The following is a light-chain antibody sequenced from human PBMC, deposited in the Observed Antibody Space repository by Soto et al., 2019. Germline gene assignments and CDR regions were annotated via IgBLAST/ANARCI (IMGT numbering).Light chain of an antibody. CDR2: DAS. J-gene: IGKJ1*01. CDR3: QQYNMRT. CDR1: QSISSW. Sequence: DIQMTQSPSTLSASVGDRVTITCRASQSISSWLAWYQQKPGKAPKLLIYDASSLESGVPSRFSGSGSGTEFTLTLSSLQPDDFATYYCQQYNMRTFGQGTKVEIK. V-gene: IGKV1-5*01.